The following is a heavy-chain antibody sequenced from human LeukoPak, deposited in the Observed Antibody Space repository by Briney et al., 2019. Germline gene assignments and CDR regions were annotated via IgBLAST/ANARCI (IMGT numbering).Heavy chain of an antibody. CDR3: ARVPLRFLEPFDY. D-gene: IGHD3-3*01. CDR2: INRSGTT. CDR1: GGSFKDNY. V-gene: IGHV4-34*01. Sequence: SETLSLTCAVYGGSFKDNYWSWIRQPPGKGLEWIGEINRSGTTNYNPSLKSRVTMSLDTSKNQLSLKLNSVTAADTAVYYCARVPLRFLEPFDYWGQGTLVTVSS. J-gene: IGHJ4*02.